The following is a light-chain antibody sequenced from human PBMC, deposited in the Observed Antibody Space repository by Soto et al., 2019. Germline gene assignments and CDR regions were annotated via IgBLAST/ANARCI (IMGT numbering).Light chain of an antibody. J-gene: IGKJ1*01. CDR2: RAS. V-gene: IGKV3-20*01. Sequence: EIVLTQSPGTLSLYPGESATLSCRASQSVTRSYIAWYQQKPGQAPRLLIYRASTRATGIPDRFSGSGSGTDFTLSISRLEPEDFAVYHCQQYGSAPWTFGQGTKVEIK. CDR3: QQYGSAPWT. CDR1: QSVTRSY.